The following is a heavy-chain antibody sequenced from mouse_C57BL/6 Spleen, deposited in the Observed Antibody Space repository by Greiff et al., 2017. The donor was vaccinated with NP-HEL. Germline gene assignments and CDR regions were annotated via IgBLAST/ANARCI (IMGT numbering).Heavy chain of an antibody. CDR1: GYTFTTYP. D-gene: IGHD1-1*01. Sequence: VKLMESGAELVKPGASVKMSCKASGYTFTTYPLEWMKQNHGKSLEWIGNFHPYNDDTKYNEKFKGKATLTVEKSSSTVYLELSRLTSDDSAVYYCARHYDYGRSYGYFDVWGTGTTVTVSS. CDR2: FHPYNDDT. V-gene: IGHV1-47*01. J-gene: IGHJ1*03. CDR3: ARHYDYGRSYGYFDV.